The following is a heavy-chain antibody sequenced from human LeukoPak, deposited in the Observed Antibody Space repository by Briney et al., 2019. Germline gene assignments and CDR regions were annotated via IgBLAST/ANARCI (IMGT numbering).Heavy chain of an antibody. CDR2: INHSGST. D-gene: IGHD1-26*01. V-gene: IGHV4-34*01. Sequence: SETLSLTCAVYGGSFSGYYWSWIRQAPGKGLEWIGEINHSGSTNYNPSLKSRVTISVDTSKNQFSLKLSSVTAADTAVYYCARSAGSGSYPIDYWGQGTLVTVSS. CDR3: ARSAGSGSYPIDY. J-gene: IGHJ4*02. CDR1: GGSFSGYY.